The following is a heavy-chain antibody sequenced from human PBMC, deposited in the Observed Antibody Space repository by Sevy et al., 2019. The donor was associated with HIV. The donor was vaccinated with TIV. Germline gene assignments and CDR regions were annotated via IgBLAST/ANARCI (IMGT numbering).Heavy chain of an antibody. Sequence: ASVKVSCKASGYTFTTYGISWVRQAPGQGLEWMAWINPYDGNTNFAQKLQGRVTMTTDTSTNTAYMELRNLRSDDTAVYYCARDVTGNYYVDYWGHGTLVTVSS. J-gene: IGHJ4*01. CDR2: INPYDGNT. D-gene: IGHD7-27*01. CDR3: ARDVTGNYYVDY. V-gene: IGHV1-18*01. CDR1: GYTFTTYG.